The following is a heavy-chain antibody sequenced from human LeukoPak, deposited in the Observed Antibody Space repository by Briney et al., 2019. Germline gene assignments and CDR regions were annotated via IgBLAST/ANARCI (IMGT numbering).Heavy chain of an antibody. V-gene: IGHV1-2*02. CDR1: GYTFTGYY. J-gene: IGHJ4*02. CDR3: AGTVGYSSGWYYFDY. CDR2: INPNSGGT. Sequence: GASVKVSCKASGYTFTGYYMHWVRQAPGQGLEWMVWINPNSGGTNYAQKFQGRVTMTRDTSISTAYMELSRLRSDDTAVYYCAGTVGYSSGWYYFDYWGQGTLVTVSS. D-gene: IGHD6-19*01.